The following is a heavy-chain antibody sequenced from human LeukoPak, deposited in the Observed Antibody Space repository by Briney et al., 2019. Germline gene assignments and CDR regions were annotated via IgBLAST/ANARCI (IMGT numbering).Heavy chain of an antibody. V-gene: IGHV1-8*02. CDR3: ARGRRKQQLAGVNWFDP. CDR2: MNPNSGNT. Sequence: ASVKVSCKASGGTFSSYAINWVRQATGQGLEWMGWMNPNSGNTGYAQKFQGRVTMTRNTSISTAYMELSSLRSEDTAVYYCARGRRKQQLAGVNWFDPWGQGTLVTVSS. J-gene: IGHJ5*02. D-gene: IGHD6-13*01. CDR1: GGTFSSYA.